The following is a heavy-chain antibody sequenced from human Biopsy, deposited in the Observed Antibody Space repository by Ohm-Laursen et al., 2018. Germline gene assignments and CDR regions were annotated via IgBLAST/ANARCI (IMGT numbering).Heavy chain of an antibody. D-gene: IGHD3-9*01. J-gene: IGHJ6*02. CDR3: TKILIPAGTDV. CDR1: GFTVNDHA. CDR2: ISWDSGRI. Sequence: SLRLSCAASGFTVNDHAMHWVRQPPGKGLEWVSGISWDSGRIGYADSVKGRFTISRDNDKKSLYLEMNSVRPEDTAFYYCTKILIPAGTDVWGQGTTVTVSS. V-gene: IGHV3-9*01.